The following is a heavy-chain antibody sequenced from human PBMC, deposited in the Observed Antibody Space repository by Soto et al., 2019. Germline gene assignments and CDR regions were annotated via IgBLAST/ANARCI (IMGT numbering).Heavy chain of an antibody. J-gene: IGHJ5*02. CDR1: GFILNNAW. V-gene: IGHV3-15*01. CDR3: AALGRYLAGFDP. CDR2: IRSKTDGGTT. Sequence: GGSLRLSCAVSGFILNNAWMSWVRQAPGKGLEWVARIRSKTDGGTTDYAAPVKGRFTISRDDSKNTLYLQMNGLKSEDTAVYFCAALGRYLAGFDPWGQGTLVTVSS. D-gene: IGHD1-26*01.